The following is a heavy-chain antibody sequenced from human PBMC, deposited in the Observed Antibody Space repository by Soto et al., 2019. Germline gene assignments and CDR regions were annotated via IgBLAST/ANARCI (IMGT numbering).Heavy chain of an antibody. Sequence: VGSLRLSCAASGFTFSSYGMHWVRQAPGKGLEWVAVISYDGSNKYYADSVKGRFTISRDNSKNTLYLQMNSLRAEDTAVYYCAKDPGEWLVLYYWGQGTLVTVSS. CDR2: ISYDGSNK. CDR3: AKDPGEWLVLYY. CDR1: GFTFSSYG. V-gene: IGHV3-30*18. J-gene: IGHJ4*02. D-gene: IGHD6-19*01.